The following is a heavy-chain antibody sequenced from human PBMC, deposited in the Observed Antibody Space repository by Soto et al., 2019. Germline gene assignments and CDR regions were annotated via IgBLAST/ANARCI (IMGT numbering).Heavy chain of an antibody. Sequence: PGKGLEWIGEINHSGSTNYNPSLKSRVTISVDTSKNQFSLKLSSVTAADTSVFYSEDGIRVVRSVSAFLLNRSSDL. CDR2: INHSGST. V-gene: IGHV4-34*01. J-gene: IGHJ2*01. CDR3: EDGIRVVRSVSAFLLNRSSDL. D-gene: IGHD3-10*02.